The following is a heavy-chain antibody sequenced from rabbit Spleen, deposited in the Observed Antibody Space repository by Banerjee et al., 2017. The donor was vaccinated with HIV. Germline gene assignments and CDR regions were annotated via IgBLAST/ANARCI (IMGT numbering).Heavy chain of an antibody. Sequence: QSLEESGGDLVKPGASLTLTCKASGFTLSSYYMNWVRQAPGKGLEWIGYIDPVFGSTYYANWVNGRFTISSHNAQNTLYLQLNSLTAADTATYFCARLGGADSYGQYNLWGQGTLVTVS. J-gene: IGHJ4*01. D-gene: IGHD6-1*01. CDR3: ARLGGADSYGQYNL. CDR2: IDPVFGST. CDR1: GFTLSSYY. V-gene: IGHV1S7*01.